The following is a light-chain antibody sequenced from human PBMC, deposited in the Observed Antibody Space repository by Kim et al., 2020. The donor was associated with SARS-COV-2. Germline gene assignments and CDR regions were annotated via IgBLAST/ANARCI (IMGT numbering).Light chain of an antibody. CDR2: NDN. V-gene: IGLV1-44*01. CDR3: ATWDVSLDAWV. CDR1: SSNTGRHF. J-gene: IGLJ3*02. Sequence: QRVTSSCAGRSSNTGRHFVNWFQQLPGTAPKVFIYNDNQRPSGVPDRFSGSRSGTSASLAISGLQSEDEADYYCATWDVSLDAWVFGGGTQLTVL.